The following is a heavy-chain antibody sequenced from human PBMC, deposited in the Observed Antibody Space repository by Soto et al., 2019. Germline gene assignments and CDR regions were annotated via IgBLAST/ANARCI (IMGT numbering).Heavy chain of an antibody. CDR3: AHVINVSPFGVVFSVKN. V-gene: IGHV2-5*02. J-gene: IGHJ4*02. CDR2: IYWDDDK. CDR1: EFSLSTSGVG. D-gene: IGHD3-3*01. Sequence: QITLKESGPTLVKPTQTLTLTCTFSEFSLSTSGVGVGWIRQPPGKALEWLALIYWDDDKRYSPSLKSRLTITKDTSKNQVVLTMTNMDPVDTATYYCAHVINVSPFGVVFSVKNWGQGTLVTVSS.